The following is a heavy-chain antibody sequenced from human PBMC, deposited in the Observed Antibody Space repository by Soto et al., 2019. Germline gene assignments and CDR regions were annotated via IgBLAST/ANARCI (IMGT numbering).Heavy chain of an antibody. D-gene: IGHD2-21*02. J-gene: IGHJ4*02. V-gene: IGHV1-46*01. CDR2: ISLYHHST. CDR1: GYTFTDYF. CDR3: ARELYSCGGDCPYYMDY. Sequence: QAQLVQSGAEVKKPGASVRLSCKTSGYTFTDYFIHWVRQAPGQGLEWMGIISLYHHSTSYAQKFQGRLTVTNDTSTTTVYMGPRSLTSEDTAVYWCARELYSCGGDCPYYMDYWGQGTLVTVSS.